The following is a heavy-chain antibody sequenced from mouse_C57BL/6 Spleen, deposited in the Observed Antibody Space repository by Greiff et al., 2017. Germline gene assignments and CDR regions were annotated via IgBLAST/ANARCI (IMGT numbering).Heavy chain of an antibody. V-gene: IGHV1-72*01. CDR2: IDPNSGGT. Sequence: QVQLQQPGAELVKPGASVKLSCKASGYTFTSYRMHWVQQRPGRGLEWIGRIDPNSGGTKYHEKFKGKATLTVDKPSSTAYMQLSSLTSEDSAVYYCSRSYYYGSSPYYFDVWGKGTTLTVSS. J-gene: IGHJ2*01. D-gene: IGHD1-1*01. CDR1: GYTFTSYR. CDR3: SRSYYYGSSPYYFDV.